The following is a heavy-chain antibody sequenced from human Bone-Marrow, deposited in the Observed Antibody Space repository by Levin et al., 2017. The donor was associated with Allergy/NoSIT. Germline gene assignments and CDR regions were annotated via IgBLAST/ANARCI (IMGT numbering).Heavy chain of an antibody. V-gene: IGHV3-30*03. CDR2: ITDDGRNR. D-gene: IGHD5-12*01. J-gene: IGHJ3*02. CDR3: ATGRGYSYGSAFNM. CDR1: GSSFDNYG. Sequence: GGSLRLSCVASGSSFDNYGMHWLRQAPGKAPEWVSLITDDGRNRYYGDFVKGRFTISRDNSRKTVYLEMNSLRVEDTALYYCATGRGYSYGSAFNMWGQGTMVIVTS.